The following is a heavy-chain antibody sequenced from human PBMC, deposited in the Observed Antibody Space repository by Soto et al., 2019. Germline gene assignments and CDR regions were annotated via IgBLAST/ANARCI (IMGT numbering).Heavy chain of an antibody. Sequence: EVQLVESGGGLVKPGGSLRLSCAASGFTFSSYSMNWVRQAPGKGLEWVSSISSSSSYIYYADSVKGRFTISRDNAKNSLYLQLTRLRAEDTAVYYCASDWGHDCSGGRCYSLVGLYGMDVWGQGTTVTVSS. D-gene: IGHD2-15*01. V-gene: IGHV3-21*01. CDR3: ASDWGHDCSGGRCYSLVGLYGMDV. J-gene: IGHJ6*02. CDR2: ISSSSSYI. CDR1: GFTFSSYS.